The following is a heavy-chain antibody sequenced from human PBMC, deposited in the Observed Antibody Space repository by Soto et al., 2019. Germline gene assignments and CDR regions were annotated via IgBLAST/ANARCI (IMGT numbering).Heavy chain of an antibody. CDR2: ISPNSGGT. D-gene: IGHD2-2*01. Sequence: ASVKVSCKASGYTFTVYYMHWVRQAPGQGLEWMGWISPNSGGTFAAQKFQGRVTITRDMSTSTAYMELSSLRSEDTAVYYCAAGRTGGSYYGMDVWGQGTTVTVSS. J-gene: IGHJ6*02. CDR3: AAGRTGGSYYGMDV. CDR1: GYTFTVYY. V-gene: IGHV1-2*02.